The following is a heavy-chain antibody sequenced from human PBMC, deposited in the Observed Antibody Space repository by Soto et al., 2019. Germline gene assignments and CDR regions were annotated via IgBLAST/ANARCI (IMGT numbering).Heavy chain of an antibody. D-gene: IGHD6-13*01. CDR1: GFTFSDYA. CDR2: VSHEGRNT. CDR3: AMWGRQRLVTSAFNY. J-gene: IGHJ4*02. Sequence: VQLVESGGGVVQPGRSLRLSCAASGFTFSDYAMHWVRQAPGKGLEWVAVVSHEGRNTHYAASVKGRFTISRDSSTDTVALALPSLRAEDTAVYYCAMWGRQRLVTSAFNYWGQGALVTVSS. V-gene: IGHV3-30*03.